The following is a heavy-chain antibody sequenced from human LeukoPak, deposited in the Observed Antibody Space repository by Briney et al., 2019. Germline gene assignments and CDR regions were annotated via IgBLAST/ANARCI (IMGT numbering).Heavy chain of an antibody. D-gene: IGHD5-24*01. V-gene: IGHV4-34*01. CDR3: ARGRDRSKAGDH. J-gene: IGHJ4*02. Sequence: SETLSLTCDVYGGSCDDYYCSWIRQPPGKGREWIGEIHPSEGFYYNSSLVSRVTVSIDPSKTHFSLRLASVTAADTAFYYCARGRDRSKAGDHWGQGSLVTVSS. CDR1: GGSCDDYY. CDR2: IHPSEGF.